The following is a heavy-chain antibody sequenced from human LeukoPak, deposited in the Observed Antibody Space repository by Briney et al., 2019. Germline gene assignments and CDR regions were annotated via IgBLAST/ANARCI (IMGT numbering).Heavy chain of an antibody. V-gene: IGHV3-11*01. Sequence: GGSLRLSCAASGFTFSDYYMSWIRQAPGKGLEWVSYNSSSGSTIYYADSVKGRFTISRDNAKNSLYLQMNSLGAEDTAVYYCARELNVDTANWFDPWGQGTLVTVSS. D-gene: IGHD5-18*01. CDR3: ARELNVDTANWFDP. CDR1: GFTFSDYY. CDR2: NSSSGSTI. J-gene: IGHJ5*02.